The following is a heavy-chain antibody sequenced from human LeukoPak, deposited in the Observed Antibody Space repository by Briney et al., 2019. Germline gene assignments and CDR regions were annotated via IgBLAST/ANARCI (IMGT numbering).Heavy chain of an antibody. J-gene: IGHJ4*02. V-gene: IGHV4-59*05. CDR1: GDSINSYY. Sequence: KPSETLSLTCTVSGDSINSYYWNWIRQPPGKGLEWIGSIYYSKNTYYNPSLKSRVTISADTSKNQFSLTLGSVSATDTAVYYCVSPRGFSYGYFDYWGQGTLVTVSS. CDR3: VSPRGFSYGYFDY. CDR2: IYYSKNT. D-gene: IGHD5-18*01.